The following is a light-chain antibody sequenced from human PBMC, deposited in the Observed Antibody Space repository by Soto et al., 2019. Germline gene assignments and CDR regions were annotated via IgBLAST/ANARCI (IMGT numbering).Light chain of an antibody. CDR1: QSVSSSY. V-gene: IGKV3-20*01. J-gene: IGKJ4*01. CDR2: GAS. Sequence: EIVLTQSPGTLSLSPGERATLSCRASQSVSSSYLAWYQQKPGQAPRLLIYGASSRATGIPDRFSGSGSGTDFPLIISRLEPEDVAVYYCQQYGSSPPLTFGGGTKVEIK. CDR3: QQYGSSPPLT.